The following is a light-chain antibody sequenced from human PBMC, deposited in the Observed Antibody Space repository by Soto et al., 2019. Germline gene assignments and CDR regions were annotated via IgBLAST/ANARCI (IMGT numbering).Light chain of an antibody. Sequence: ERVMTQSPATLSVSPGDRATLSCRASQSISNNLAWYQQKPGQTPRRLIYGASTRATGIPARVSGSGSGTEFTLTISSLQSEDFAVYYCQQYNNWPLSFGGGTKVEIK. CDR2: GAS. CDR1: QSISNN. CDR3: QQYNNWPLS. V-gene: IGKV3-15*01. J-gene: IGKJ4*01.